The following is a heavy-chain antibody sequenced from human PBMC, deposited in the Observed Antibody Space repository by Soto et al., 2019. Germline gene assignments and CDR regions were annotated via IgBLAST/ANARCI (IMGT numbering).Heavy chain of an antibody. Sequence: QVQLVESGGGVVQPGRSLRLSCAASGFTFSSYAMHWVRQAPGKGLEWVAVISYDGSNKYYADSVKGRFTISRDNSKNTLYLQMNSLRAEDTAVYYCARDSEERSLDVWGQGTTVTVSS. CDR2: ISYDGSNK. D-gene: IGHD6-13*01. V-gene: IGHV3-30-3*01. CDR3: ARDSEERSLDV. CDR1: GFTFSSYA. J-gene: IGHJ6*02.